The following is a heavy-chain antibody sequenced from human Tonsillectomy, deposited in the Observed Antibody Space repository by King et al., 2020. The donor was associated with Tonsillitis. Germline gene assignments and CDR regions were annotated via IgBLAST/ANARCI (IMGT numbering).Heavy chain of an antibody. CDR3: ASQGPIVGADDAFDM. CDR2: VNWNRGST. CDR1: GFTFHDYG. J-gene: IGHJ3*02. D-gene: IGHD1-26*01. V-gene: IGHV3-20*04. Sequence: VQLVESGGGVVRPGGSLRLSCAASGFTFHDYGMSWVRQVPGKGLEWVSGVNWNRGSTGCADSVKGRFTISRDNAKNSLYLQMNSLRAEDTALYYCASQGPIVGADDAFDMWGQGTMVTVSS.